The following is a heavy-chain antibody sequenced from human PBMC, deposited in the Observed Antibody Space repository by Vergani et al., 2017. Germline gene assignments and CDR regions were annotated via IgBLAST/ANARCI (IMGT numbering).Heavy chain of an antibody. CDR2: IYYSGST. CDR1: GGSISSGGYY. Sequence: QVQLQESGPGLVKPSQTLSLTCTVSGGSISSGGYYWSWIRQHPGKGLEWIGYIYYSGSTYYNPSLKSRVTISVDTSKNQFSLKLSSVTAADTAVYYCARVGWGSSSVNWFDPWGQGTLVTVSS. V-gene: IGHV4-31*03. D-gene: IGHD6-6*01. CDR3: ARVGWGSSSVNWFDP. J-gene: IGHJ5*02.